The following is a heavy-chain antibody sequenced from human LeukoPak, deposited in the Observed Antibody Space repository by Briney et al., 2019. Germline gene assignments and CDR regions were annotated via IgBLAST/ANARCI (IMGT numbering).Heavy chain of an antibody. CDR2: LYAGDTT. D-gene: IGHD6-13*01. CDR1: GFTVSGNY. CDR3: AKSQNPFVAAAGTIWFDP. J-gene: IGHJ5*02. Sequence: GGSLRLSCEVSGFTVSGNYMTWVRQAPGKGLEWISDLYAGDTTHYAHSVKGRFIVSRDNSKNTLYLQMNSLRAEDTAVYYCAKSQNPFVAAAGTIWFDPWGQGTLVTVSS. V-gene: IGHV3-66*01.